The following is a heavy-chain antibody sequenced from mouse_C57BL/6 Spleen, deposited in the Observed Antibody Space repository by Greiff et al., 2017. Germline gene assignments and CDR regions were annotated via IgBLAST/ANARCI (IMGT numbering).Heavy chain of an antibody. V-gene: IGHV1-74*01. D-gene: IGHD1-1*01. CDR1: GYTFTSYW. CDR3: AMEDLAFYYYGSSPVYFDY. CDR2: IHPSDSDT. Sequence: QVQLQQPGAELVKPGASVKVSCKASGYTFTSYWMHWVKQRPGQGLEWIGRIHPSDSDTNYNQKFKGKATLTVDKSSSTAYMQLSSLTSEDSAVYYCAMEDLAFYYYGSSPVYFDYWGKGTTLTVSS. J-gene: IGHJ2*01.